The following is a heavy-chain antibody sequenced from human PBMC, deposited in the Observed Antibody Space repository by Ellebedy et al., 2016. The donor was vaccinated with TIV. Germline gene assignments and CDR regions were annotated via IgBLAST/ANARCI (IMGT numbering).Heavy chain of an antibody. D-gene: IGHD2-8*02. CDR1: GFIFSNHW. J-gene: IGHJ1*01. CDR3: AKDLGKFPGLFCTGPDH. CDR2: IKPDGSDK. V-gene: IGHV3-7*01. Sequence: GGSLRLXCGVSGFIFSNHWMNWVRRAPGKGLEWVANIKPDGSDKYYVDSVKGRFSISRDNPQNTLYLQMNSLRPEDTAVYYCAKDLGKFPGLFCTGPDHWGQGTLVTVSS.